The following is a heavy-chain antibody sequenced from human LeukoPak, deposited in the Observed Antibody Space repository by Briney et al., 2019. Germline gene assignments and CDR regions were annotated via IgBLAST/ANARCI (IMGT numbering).Heavy chain of an antibody. CDR3: AKDLIRDIWFGES. J-gene: IGHJ5*02. D-gene: IGHD3-10*01. CDR2: IRYDGKEK. CDR1: GFTFADYG. V-gene: IGHV3-30*02. Sequence: GGSLRLSCATSGFTFADYGMHWVRQAPGKGLEWVAFIRYDGKEKFYADSVKGRFTISKDNFENTLYLEVTRLRPEDTAVYYCAKDLIRDIWFGESWGQGTLVTVSS.